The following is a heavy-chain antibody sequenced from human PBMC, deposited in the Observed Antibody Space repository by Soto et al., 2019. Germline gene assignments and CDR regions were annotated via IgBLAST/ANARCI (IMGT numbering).Heavy chain of an antibody. CDR1: GGSISSYY. CDR2: IYYSGST. V-gene: IGHV4-59*01. Sequence: SETLSLTCPVSGGSISSYYWSWIRQPPGKGLEWIGYIYYSGSTNYNPSLKSRVTISVDTSKNQFSLKLSSVTAADTAVYYCARVSLGYFDYWGQGTLVTVSS. CDR3: ARVSLGYFDY. J-gene: IGHJ4*02.